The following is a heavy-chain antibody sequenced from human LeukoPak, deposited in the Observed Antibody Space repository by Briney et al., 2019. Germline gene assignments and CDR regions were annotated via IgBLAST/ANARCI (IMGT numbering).Heavy chain of an antibody. V-gene: IGHV3-7*01. J-gene: IGHJ5*02. Sequence: GGSLRLSCAASGFTFSSYWMSWVRQAPGKGLEWVANIKQDGSEKYYVDSVKGRFTISRDNAKNSLYLQMNSLRAEDTAVYYCAREDIVVVVAATGFDPWGQGTLVTVSS. CDR2: IKQDGSEK. CDR1: GFTFSSYW. CDR3: AREDIVVVVAATGFDP. D-gene: IGHD2-15*01.